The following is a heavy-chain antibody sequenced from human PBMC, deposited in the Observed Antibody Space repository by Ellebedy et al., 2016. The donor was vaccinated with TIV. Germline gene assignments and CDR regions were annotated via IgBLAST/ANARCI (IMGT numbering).Heavy chain of an antibody. CDR1: GFTFSRYW. CDR3: ARDTVEVPGGDAFDI. D-gene: IGHD2-2*01. J-gene: IGHJ3*02. Sequence: PGGSLRLSCAASGFTFSRYWMGWLRQAPGKGLEWVAHIKFGEVEAYHADSVKGRFVISRDNARKSLYLQMNSLRVGDTAVYYCARDTVEVPGGDAFDIWGQGTTVTVSS. CDR2: IKFGEVEA. V-gene: IGHV3-7*04.